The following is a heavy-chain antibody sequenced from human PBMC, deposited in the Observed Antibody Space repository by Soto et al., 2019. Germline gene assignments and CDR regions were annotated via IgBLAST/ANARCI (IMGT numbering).Heavy chain of an antibody. CDR3: ARQVIAAGFQYNWFDP. Sequence: GASVKVSCKASGYTFTSYDINWVRQATGQGLEWMGWINPNSGSTNYAQKFQGWVTMTRDTSISTAYMELSRLRSDDTAVYYCARQVIAAGFQYNWFDPWGQGTLVTVSS. V-gene: IGHV1-2*04. CDR1: GYTFTSYD. J-gene: IGHJ5*02. D-gene: IGHD2-15*01. CDR2: INPNSGST.